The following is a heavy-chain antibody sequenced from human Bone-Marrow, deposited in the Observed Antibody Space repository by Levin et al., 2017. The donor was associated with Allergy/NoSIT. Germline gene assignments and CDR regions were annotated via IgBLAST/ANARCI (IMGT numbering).Heavy chain of an antibody. V-gene: IGHV3-30-3*01. Sequence: GESLKISCAASGFTFSSYAMHWVRQAPGKGLEWVAVISYDGSNKYYADSVKGRFTISRDNSKNTLYLQMNSLRAEDTAVYYCARDLITFGGVIVREIDYWGQGTLVTVSS. CDR2: ISYDGSNK. J-gene: IGHJ4*02. CDR3: ARDLITFGGVIVREIDY. CDR1: GFTFSSYA. D-gene: IGHD3-16*02.